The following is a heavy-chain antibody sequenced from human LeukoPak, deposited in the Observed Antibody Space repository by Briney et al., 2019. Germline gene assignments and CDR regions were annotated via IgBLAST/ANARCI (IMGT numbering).Heavy chain of an antibody. CDR1: GITFSNYG. Sequence: GGSLRLSCAASGITFSNYGMTWVRQAPGKGLEWVSGISGSGGRTYYADSVKGRFTISRDNSKNTLYLQMNSLRAEDTAVYYCAKDPYGPDAFDIWGQGTMVTVSS. D-gene: IGHD4-17*01. CDR2: ISGSGGRT. V-gene: IGHV3-23*01. CDR3: AKDPYGPDAFDI. J-gene: IGHJ3*02.